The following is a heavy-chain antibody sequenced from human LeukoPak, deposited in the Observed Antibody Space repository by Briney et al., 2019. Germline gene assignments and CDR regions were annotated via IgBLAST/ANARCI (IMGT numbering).Heavy chain of an antibody. J-gene: IGHJ4*02. D-gene: IGHD2-8*01. CDR2: INPNSGGT. Sequence: GASVKVSCKASGYTFTGYYMHWVRQAPGQGLEWMGWINPNSGGTNYAQKFQGRVTMTRDTSISTAYMELSRLRSDDTAVYYCARDCTNGVCYTDDYWGQGTLVTVSS. V-gene: IGHV1-2*02. CDR3: ARDCTNGVCYTDDY. CDR1: GYTFTGYY.